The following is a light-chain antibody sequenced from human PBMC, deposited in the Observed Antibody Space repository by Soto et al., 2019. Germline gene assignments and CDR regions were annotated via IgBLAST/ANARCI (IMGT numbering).Light chain of an antibody. CDR3: GTWDTSLSNWG. CDR2: DNY. Sequence: QSVLTQPPSMSAAPGQRVTISCSGTSSNIGDNYVSWYRQLPGTAPELLIYDNYKRPSGIPDRFSGSKSGTSATLGITGLQTGDEADYYCGTWDTSLSNWGFGGGTKVTVL. J-gene: IGLJ3*02. CDR1: SSNIGDNY. V-gene: IGLV1-51*01.